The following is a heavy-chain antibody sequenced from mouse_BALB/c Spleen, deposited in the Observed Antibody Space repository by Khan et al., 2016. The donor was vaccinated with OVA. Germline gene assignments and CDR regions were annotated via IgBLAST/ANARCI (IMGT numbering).Heavy chain of an antibody. J-gene: IGHJ4*01. CDR1: GYSFTGYY. V-gene: IGHV1S34*01. CDR2: ISCYNGAT. D-gene: IGHD2-10*02. CDR3: AIRYGNDGAMDY. Sequence: LVKTGASVKISCKACGYSFTGYYMHWVKQSHGKSLEWIGYISCYNGATSYNQKFKGKATFTVDTSSSTAYMQFNSLTSEDSAVCDCAIRYGNDGAMDYWGQGTSVTVSS.